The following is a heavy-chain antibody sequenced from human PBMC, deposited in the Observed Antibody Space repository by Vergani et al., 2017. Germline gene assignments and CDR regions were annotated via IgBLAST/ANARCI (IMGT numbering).Heavy chain of an antibody. CDR3: ARSQGDYWYFDR. Sequence: QVRLEESGPGLVKPSETLSLTCSVSGYSIGSGFYWAWIRQSPGEGLQWLTSIHNRGKTYHNPSLKSRVSVSLDTSKNRFSLNLTSVTATDTAVYYCARSQGDYWYFDRWGPGSLVTVSS. CDR1: GYSIGSGFY. D-gene: IGHD2-21*01. CDR2: IHNRGKT. J-gene: IGHJ2*01. V-gene: IGHV4-38-2*01.